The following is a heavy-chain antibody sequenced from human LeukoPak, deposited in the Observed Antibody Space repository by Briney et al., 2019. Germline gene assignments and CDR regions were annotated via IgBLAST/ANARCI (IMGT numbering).Heavy chain of an antibody. J-gene: IGHJ4*02. CDR3: AREETSVTASRAFDY. CDR2: VSSSGSTI. V-gene: IGHV3-11*04. CDR1: GFTFSDYY. D-gene: IGHD4-17*01. Sequence: GGSLRLSCAASGFTFSDYYMSWIRQAPGKGLEWVSYVSSSGSTIYYADSVKGRFTISRDNSKNTLYLQMNSLRAEDTAVYYCAREETSVTASRAFDYWGQGTLVTVSS.